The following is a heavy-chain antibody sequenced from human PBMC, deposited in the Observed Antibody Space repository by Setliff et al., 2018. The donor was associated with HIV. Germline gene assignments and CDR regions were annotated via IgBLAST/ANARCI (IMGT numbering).Heavy chain of an antibody. J-gene: IGHJ4*02. D-gene: IGHD5-18*01. Sequence: GGSLRLSCAASGLTFSDFWMHWVRQVPGKGLVWVSRINTDGGSANYADSVKGRFTISRDNSKNTLYLQMNSLSAEDTAVYYCAKVDSYAGKSFDYWGQGTLVTVSS. CDR2: INTDGGSA. CDR1: GLTFSDFW. CDR3: AKVDSYAGKSFDY. V-gene: IGHV3-74*01.